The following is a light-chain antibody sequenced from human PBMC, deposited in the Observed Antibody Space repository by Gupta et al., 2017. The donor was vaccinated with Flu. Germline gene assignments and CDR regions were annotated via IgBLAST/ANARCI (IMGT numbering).Light chain of an antibody. CDR1: QSVSSN. V-gene: IGKV3-15*01. CDR3: QQHKSWPPSI. CDR2: SSA. Sequence: EIVMTQSPATLSVSTGERATPSCRASQSVSSNLAWYQQKPDHAPRLLIYSSATSDTGLLARFCGSGCWIKLALTISSRQEEDFAVYYYQQHKSWPPSIFGQGTKVDIK. J-gene: IGKJ2*01.